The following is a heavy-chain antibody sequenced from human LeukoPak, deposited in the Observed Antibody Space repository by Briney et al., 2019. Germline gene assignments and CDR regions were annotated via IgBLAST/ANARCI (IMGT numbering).Heavy chain of an antibody. CDR1: GGSISSGDYY. CDR2: IYYSGST. Sequence: PSETLSLTCTVSGGSISSGDYYWSWIRQPPGKGLEWIGCIYYSGSTYYNPSLKSRVTISVDTSKNQFSLKLSSVTAADTAVYYCARGGVRPSGDDAFDIWGQGTMVTVSS. J-gene: IGHJ3*02. V-gene: IGHV4-30-4*01. D-gene: IGHD2-8*02. CDR3: ARGGVRPSGDDAFDI.